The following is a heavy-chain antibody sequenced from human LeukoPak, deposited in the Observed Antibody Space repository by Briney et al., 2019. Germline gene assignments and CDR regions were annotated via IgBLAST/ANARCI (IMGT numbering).Heavy chain of an antibody. Sequence: GASVKVSCKASGYTFTGYYIHWVRQAPGQGLEWMGWINPNSGGTNYAQKFQGRVTMTRDTSISTAYMELSRLRSDDTAVYYCARDRRGSIVGEGYYYMDVWGKGTTVTISS. CDR2: INPNSGGT. CDR3: ARDRRGSIVGEGYYYMDV. J-gene: IGHJ6*03. D-gene: IGHD3-22*01. V-gene: IGHV1-2*02. CDR1: GYTFTGYY.